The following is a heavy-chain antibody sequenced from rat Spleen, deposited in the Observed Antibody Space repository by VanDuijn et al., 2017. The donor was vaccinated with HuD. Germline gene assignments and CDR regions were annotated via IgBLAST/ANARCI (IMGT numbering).Heavy chain of an antibody. CDR3: ARHSGNIRGLFDY. D-gene: IGHD4-3*01. V-gene: IGHV5-25*01. Sequence: EVQLVESGGGLVQPGRSLKLSCAASGFTFSNYDMAWVRQAPTKGLEWVASISPSGGSTYYRDSVKGRFTVSRDNAKSTLYLQMDSLRSEDTATYYCARHSGNIRGLFDYWGQGVMVTVSS. CDR1: GFTFSNYD. CDR2: ISPSGGST. J-gene: IGHJ2*01.